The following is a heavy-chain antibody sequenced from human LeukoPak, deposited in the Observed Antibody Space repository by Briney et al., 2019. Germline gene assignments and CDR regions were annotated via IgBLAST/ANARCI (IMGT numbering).Heavy chain of an antibody. CDR2: IYYNGST. CDR3: ARARPGANWYFDL. J-gene: IGHJ2*01. V-gene: IGHV4-59*01. CDR1: GGSISRYY. D-gene: IGHD7-27*01. Sequence: SETLSLTCTVSGGSISRYYWTWIRQPPGKGLEWIGYIYYNGSTNYNPSLKSRVITSVDTSKNQFSLRLSSVTAADTAIYYCARARPGANWYFDLWGRGTLVTVSS.